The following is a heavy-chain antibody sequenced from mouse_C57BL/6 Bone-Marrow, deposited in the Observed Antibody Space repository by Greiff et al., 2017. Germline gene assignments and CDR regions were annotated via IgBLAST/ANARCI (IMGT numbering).Heavy chain of an antibody. J-gene: IGHJ4*01. CDR1: GYTFTSYW. CDR2: IHPNSGST. D-gene: IGHD3-2*02. CDR3: ARDSSGYHYAMDY. V-gene: IGHV1-64*01. Sequence: VQLQQPGAELVKPGASVKLSCKASGYTFTSYWMHWVKQRPGQGLEWIGMIHPNSGSTNYNEKFKSKATLTVDKSSSTAYMQLSSLTSEDSAVYYCARDSSGYHYAMDYWGQGTSVTVSS.